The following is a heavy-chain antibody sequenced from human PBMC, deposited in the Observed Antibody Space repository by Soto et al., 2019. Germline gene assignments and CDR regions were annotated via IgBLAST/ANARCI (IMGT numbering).Heavy chain of an antibody. CDR2: INPNGGVT. CDR3: ARQRGGATATLDYYYFYTDV. J-gene: IGHJ6*03. V-gene: IGHV1-2*04. Sequence: QVQLVQSGAEVRKPGASVTVSCRSSGDSFSDYYIHWVRQAPGQGFEWMGWINPNGGVTKYAQKFQGWVSMTRDTSIRTVYMQLSRLRSDDTAVYYCARQRGGATATLDYYYFYTDVWGTGTTVTVS. D-gene: IGHD5-12*01. CDR1: GDSFSDYY.